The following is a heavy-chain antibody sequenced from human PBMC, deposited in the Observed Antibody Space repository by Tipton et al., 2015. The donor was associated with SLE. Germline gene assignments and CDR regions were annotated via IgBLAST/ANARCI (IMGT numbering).Heavy chain of an antibody. CDR2: IYTSGST. V-gene: IGHV4-61*09. CDR1: GGSISSGSYY. D-gene: IGHD3-16*01. J-gene: IGHJ2*01. CDR3: ARVHRFNWYFDL. Sequence: TLSLTCTVSGGSISSGSYYWSWIRQPAGKGLEWIGYIYTSGSTNYNPSLKSRVTISVDTSKNQFSLKLSSVTAADTAVYYRARVHRFNWYFDLWGRGTLVTVSS.